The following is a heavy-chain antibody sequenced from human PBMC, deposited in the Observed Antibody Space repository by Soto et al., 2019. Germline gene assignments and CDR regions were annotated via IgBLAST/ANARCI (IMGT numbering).Heavy chain of an antibody. Sequence: QVQLVQSGAEVKKPGASVKVSCKASGYTFTSYGISWVRQAPGQGLEWMGWISAYNGNTNYAQKLQGRVTMTTDPSTSKAYMELRSLRSDDTAVYYCARDLYYYDSSGYHFDYWCQGTLVTVSS. CDR1: GYTFTSYG. V-gene: IGHV1-18*01. J-gene: IGHJ4*02. D-gene: IGHD3-22*01. CDR3: ARDLYYYDSSGYHFDY. CDR2: ISAYNGNT.